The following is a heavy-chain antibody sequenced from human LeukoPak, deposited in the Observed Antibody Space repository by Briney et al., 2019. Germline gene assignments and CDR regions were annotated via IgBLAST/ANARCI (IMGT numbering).Heavy chain of an antibody. J-gene: IGHJ4*02. V-gene: IGHV3-11*01. CDR2: ISSSGSTI. Sequence: GGSLRLSCAASGFTFSDYYMSWIRQAPGKGLEWVSYISSSGSTIYYADSVKGRFTISRDNSKNTLYLQMNSLRAEDTAVYYCANEISDYYDSSGYYTWGQGTLVTVSS. CDR1: GFTFSDYY. CDR3: ANEISDYYDSSGYYT. D-gene: IGHD3-22*01.